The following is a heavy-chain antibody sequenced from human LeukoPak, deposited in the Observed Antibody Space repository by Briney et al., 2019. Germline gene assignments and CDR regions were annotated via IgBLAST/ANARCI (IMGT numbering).Heavy chain of an antibody. D-gene: IGHD3/OR15-3a*01. J-gene: IGHJ6*03. Sequence: GGSLRLSCAASGFTFSSYSMNWVRQAPGKVLEWLSYISSSSSTIYYADSVKGRFTISRDNAKNSLYLQMNSLTAADTAVYYCARDKGGLGRGYYYMDVWGKGTTVTVSS. CDR1: GFTFSSYS. CDR2: ISSSSSTI. V-gene: IGHV3-48*01. CDR3: ARDKGGLGRGYYYMDV.